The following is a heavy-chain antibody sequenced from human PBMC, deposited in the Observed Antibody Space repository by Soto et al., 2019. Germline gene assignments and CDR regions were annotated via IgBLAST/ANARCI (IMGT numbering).Heavy chain of an antibody. J-gene: IGHJ6*02. CDR1: GGSISTSY. CDR3: ASATVAAAGYSYYYGMDV. D-gene: IGHD6-13*01. V-gene: IGHV4-59*07. CDR2: INYRGST. Sequence: SDTLSLTCTVSGGSISTSYWSWIRQPPGKGLEWIGYINYRGSTNYNPSLKSRVTISVDTPEDEFSMKLNSVPAADTAVYYCASATVAAAGYSYYYGMDVWGQGPTVPVS.